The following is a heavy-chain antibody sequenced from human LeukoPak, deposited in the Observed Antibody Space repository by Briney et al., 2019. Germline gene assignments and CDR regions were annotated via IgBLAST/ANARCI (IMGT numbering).Heavy chain of an antibody. Sequence: PGGSLRLSCAASGFTFSSYAMHWVRQAPGKGLEWVAVISYDGSNKYYADSVKGRFTISRDNSKNTLYLQMNSLRAEDTAVYYCARRNGGIQLWLPGHFDYWGQGTLVTVSS. CDR1: GFTFSSYA. D-gene: IGHD5-18*01. J-gene: IGHJ4*02. CDR2: ISYDGSNK. CDR3: ARRNGGIQLWLPGHFDY. V-gene: IGHV3-30*04.